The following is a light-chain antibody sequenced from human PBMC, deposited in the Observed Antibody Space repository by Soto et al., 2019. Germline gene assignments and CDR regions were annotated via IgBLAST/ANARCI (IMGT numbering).Light chain of an antibody. Sequence: EIVLTQSPGTVSLSPGERATLSCRASQTVSNNFLAWYQQKPGQAPRPLIYGASSRATGIPDRFSGSGSGTDFTLTISRLEPEDFAFYCCQQYATAPRTFGQGTKVEIK. V-gene: IGKV3-20*01. J-gene: IGKJ1*01. CDR2: GAS. CDR1: QTVSNNF. CDR3: QQYATAPRT.